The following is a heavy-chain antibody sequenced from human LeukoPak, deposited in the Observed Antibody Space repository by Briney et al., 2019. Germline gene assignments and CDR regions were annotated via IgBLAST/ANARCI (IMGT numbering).Heavy chain of an antibody. CDR3: ARGDDIVVVPAPRGNWFDP. D-gene: IGHD2-2*01. CDR1: GASFSGYY. J-gene: IGHJ5*02. V-gene: IGHV4-34*01. Sequence: SETLSLTCAVYGASFSGYYWTWIRRPPGKGLEWIGEINHSGSTNYNPSLKSRVTISVDTSKNQFSLKLSSVTAADTAVYYCARGDDIVVVPAPRGNWFDPWGQGTLVTISS. CDR2: INHSGST.